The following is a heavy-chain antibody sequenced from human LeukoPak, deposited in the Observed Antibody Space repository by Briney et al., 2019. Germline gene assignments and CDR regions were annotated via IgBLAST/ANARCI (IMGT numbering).Heavy chain of an antibody. D-gene: IGHD3-22*01. V-gene: IGHV1-18*01. Sequence: GASVKVSRKASGYTFTSYGISWVRQAPGQGLEWMGWISAYNGNTNYAQKLQGRVTMTTDTSTSTAYMELRSLRSDDTAVYYCARETYYYDSSGYIDGDAFDIWGQGTMVTVSS. CDR1: GYTFTSYG. CDR2: ISAYNGNT. J-gene: IGHJ3*02. CDR3: ARETYYYDSSGYIDGDAFDI.